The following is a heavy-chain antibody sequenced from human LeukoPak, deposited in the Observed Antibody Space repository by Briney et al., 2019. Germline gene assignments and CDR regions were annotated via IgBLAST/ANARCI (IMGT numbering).Heavy chain of an antibody. CDR3: ALSRGSGGPFDF. V-gene: IGHV3-7*01. D-gene: IGHD3-10*01. J-gene: IGHJ4*02. CDR2: IKLDGSER. Sequence: VGSLRLSCAASGFTFDSYWMSWVRQAPGKGLEWVANIKLDGSERYYMDSVRGRFTISRDYSKNSLDLQMNSLRAEDTAVYYCALSRGSGGPFDFWGQGTLVTVSS. CDR1: GFTFDSYW.